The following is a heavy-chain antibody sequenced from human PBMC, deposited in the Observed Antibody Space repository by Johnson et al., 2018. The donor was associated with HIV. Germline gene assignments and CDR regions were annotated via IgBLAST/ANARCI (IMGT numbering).Heavy chain of an antibody. D-gene: IGHD3-22*01. J-gene: IGHJ3*01. CDR1: GFTVSSNH. CDR2: IYRGGST. CDR3: ARTNSESFYYDSSVYGGFDV. V-gene: IGHV3-66*01. Sequence: VQLVESGGGLVQPGGSLRLSCEVSGFTVSSNHMSWVRQAPGKGLEWVSVIYRGGSTYYTASVKGRFAISRDNSKNTLYLQINGLRAEDTAVYYCARTNSESFYYDSSVYGGFDVWGQGTMVTVSS.